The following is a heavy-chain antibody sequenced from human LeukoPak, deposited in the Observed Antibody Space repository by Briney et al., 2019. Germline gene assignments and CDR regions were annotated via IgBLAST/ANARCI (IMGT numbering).Heavy chain of an antibody. CDR2: IYYSGST. CDR1: GGSISSSSYY. V-gene: IGHV4-39*01. D-gene: IGHD3-3*01. CDR3: ARDYYDFWSGYYLVFDY. Sequence: TSETLSLTCTVSGGSISSSSYYWGWIRQPPGKGPEWIGSIYYSGSTYYNPSLKSRVTISVDTSKNQFSLKLSSVTAADTAVYYCARDYYDFWSGYYLVFDYWGQGTLVTVSS. J-gene: IGHJ4*02.